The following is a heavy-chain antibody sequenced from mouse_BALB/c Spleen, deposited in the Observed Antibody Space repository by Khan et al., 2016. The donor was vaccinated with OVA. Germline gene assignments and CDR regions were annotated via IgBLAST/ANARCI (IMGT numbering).Heavy chain of an antibody. CDR3: TRDRNYYGSSFYFDY. D-gene: IGHD1-1*01. J-gene: IGHJ2*01. CDR2: ITSGGSYT. Sequence: EVQLVESGGGLVKPEGSLKLSCVASGFAFSSYSMSWVRQTPEKRLEWVATITSGGSYTYYPDSVKGRFTISRDNAKNTLYLQMSSLKSEDTAMYYCTRDRNYYGSSFYFDYWGQGTTLTVSS. CDR1: GFAFSSYS. V-gene: IGHV5-6-4*01.